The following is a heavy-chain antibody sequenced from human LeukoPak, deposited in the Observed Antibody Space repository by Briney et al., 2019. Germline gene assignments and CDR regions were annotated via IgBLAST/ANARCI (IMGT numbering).Heavy chain of an antibody. CDR3: AGGYAFDV. CDR1: RDSVSNNNYA. Sequence: SQTLSLTCAISRDSVSNNNYAWNWIRQSPSRGLEWLGRTYYRSQWHNDYARSVMGRISVDPDTSKNQLSLHLSSVTPDDTAVYYCAGGYAFDVWGQGTMVTVSS. J-gene: IGHJ3*01. CDR2: TYYRSQWHN. V-gene: IGHV6-1*01.